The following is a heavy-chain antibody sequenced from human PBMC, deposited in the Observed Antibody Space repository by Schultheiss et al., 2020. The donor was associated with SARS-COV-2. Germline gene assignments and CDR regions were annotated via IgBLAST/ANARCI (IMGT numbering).Heavy chain of an antibody. D-gene: IGHD2-2*01. CDR2: ISTHNGNT. J-gene: IGHJ6*03. CDR3: ARGIQRYCSSTKCYGGYMDV. V-gene: IGHV1-18*04. CDR1: GYTFTSYY. Sequence: ASVKVSCKASGYTFTSYYMHWVRQSPGQGLEWMGWISTHNGNTNYAQKLQGRVTMTTDTSTSTAYMELRGLRSDDTAVYYCARGIQRYCSSTKCYGGYMDVWGKGTTVTVSS.